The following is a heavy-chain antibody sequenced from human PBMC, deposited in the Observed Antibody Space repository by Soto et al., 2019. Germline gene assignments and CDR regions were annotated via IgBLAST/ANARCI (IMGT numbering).Heavy chain of an antibody. CDR1: GFTFSSYS. CDR3: ARARYYDFWSGYSDY. Sequence: PGGSLRLSCAASGFTFSSYSMNWVRQAPGKGLEWVSSISSSSSYIYYADSVKGRFTISRDNAKNSLYLQMNSLRAEDTAVYYCARARYYDFWSGYSDYWGQGTLVTVSS. J-gene: IGHJ4*02. D-gene: IGHD3-3*01. CDR2: ISSSSSYI. V-gene: IGHV3-21*01.